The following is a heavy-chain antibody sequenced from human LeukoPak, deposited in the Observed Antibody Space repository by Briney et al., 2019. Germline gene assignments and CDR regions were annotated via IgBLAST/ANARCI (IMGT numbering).Heavy chain of an antibody. Sequence: GGSLRLSCAASGFTFSSYAMHWVRQAPGKGLEWVAVISYDGSNKYYADSVKGRFTISRDNSKNTLYLQMNSLRAEDTAVYYCARETLRDYYDSSGPFDYWGQGTLVTVSS. CDR3: ARETLRDYYDSSGPFDY. J-gene: IGHJ4*02. D-gene: IGHD3-22*01. V-gene: IGHV3-30-3*01. CDR2: ISYDGSNK. CDR1: GFTFSSYA.